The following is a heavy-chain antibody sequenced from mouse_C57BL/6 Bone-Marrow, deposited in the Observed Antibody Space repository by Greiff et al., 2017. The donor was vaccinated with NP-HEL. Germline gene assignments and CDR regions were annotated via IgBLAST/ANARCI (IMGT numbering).Heavy chain of an antibody. D-gene: IGHD4-1*01. CDR3: ARKELGPCAY. CDR1: GYAFSSSW. J-gene: IGHJ3*01. CDR2: IYPGDGDT. V-gene: IGHV1-82*01. Sequence: QVQLQQSGPELVKPGASVKISCKASGYAFSSSWLNWVKQRPGKGLEWIGRIYPGDGDTNYNGTFKGKATLTADQSSRTAYMQLRSLTSEYSAVYFCARKELGPCAYWGEEALGTVSA.